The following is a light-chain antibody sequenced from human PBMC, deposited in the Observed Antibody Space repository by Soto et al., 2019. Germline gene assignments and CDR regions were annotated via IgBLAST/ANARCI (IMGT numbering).Light chain of an antibody. V-gene: IGLV2-11*01. CDR2: DVS. Sequence: QSVLTQPASVSGSPGQSIAISCTGTSSDVGGYNYVSWYQQHPGKAPKLMIYDVSERPSGVPDRFSGSRSDNTASLTISGLQPEDEADYYCCSYAGTYTLFVFGTGTKVTVL. J-gene: IGLJ1*01. CDR3: CSYAGTYTLFV. CDR1: SSDVGGYNY.